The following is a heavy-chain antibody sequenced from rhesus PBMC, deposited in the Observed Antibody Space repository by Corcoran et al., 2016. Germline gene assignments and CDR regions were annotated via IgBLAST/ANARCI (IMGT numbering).Heavy chain of an antibody. CDR1: GFTFGSFW. CDR3: AKIDLR. J-gene: IGHJ4*01. V-gene: IGHV3-14*01. D-gene: IGHD2-15*01. Sequence: EVQLVESGGGLAKPGGSLRLSCVASGFTFGSFWMHWVRQAPGKGLEGISTIKRGGDRTYYADSVKGRFTISRENAKNTLYLQMNSLRAEDTAVYYCAKIDLRWGQGVLVTVSS. CDR2: IKRGGDRT.